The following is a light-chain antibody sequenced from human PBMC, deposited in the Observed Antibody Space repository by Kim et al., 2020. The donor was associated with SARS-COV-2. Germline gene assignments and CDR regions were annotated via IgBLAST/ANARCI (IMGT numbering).Light chain of an antibody. CDR2: GKN. CDR3: NSRDSSGNHWV. J-gene: IGLJ3*02. V-gene: IGLV3-19*01. Sequence: ALGQTVRITCQGDSLRSYYASWYQQKPGQAPVLVIYGKNNRPSGIPDRFSGSSTGNTASLTITGAQAEEEADYCCNSRDSSGNHWVFGGGTQLTVL. CDR1: SLRSYY.